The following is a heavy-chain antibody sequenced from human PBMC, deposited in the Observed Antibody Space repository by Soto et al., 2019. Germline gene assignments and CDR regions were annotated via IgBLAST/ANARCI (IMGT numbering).Heavy chain of an antibody. V-gene: IGHV3-9*01. CDR1: GFTFDDYA. CDR2: ISWNSGSI. J-gene: IGHJ6*03. Sequence: EVQLVESGGGLVQPGRSLRLSCAASGFTFDDYAMHWVRQAPGKGLEWVSGISWNSGSIGYADSVKGRFTISRDNAKNSLYLQMNSLRAEDTASYYCAIDYYYYMDVWGKGTTVTVSS. CDR3: AIDYYYYMDV.